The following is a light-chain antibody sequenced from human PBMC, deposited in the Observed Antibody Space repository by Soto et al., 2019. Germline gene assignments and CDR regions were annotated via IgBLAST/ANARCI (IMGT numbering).Light chain of an antibody. CDR2: GAS. CDR1: QSVISTY. J-gene: IGKJ5*01. V-gene: IGKV3-20*01. Sequence: EIVLTQSPGTLSLSPGERATLSCRASQSVISTYLAWYQQKPGQAPRLLIYGASSRATGIPDRFSGGGSGTDFSLTISRLDPEDFAVYYCQQYSRTPITFGQGTRLEIK. CDR3: QQYSRTPIT.